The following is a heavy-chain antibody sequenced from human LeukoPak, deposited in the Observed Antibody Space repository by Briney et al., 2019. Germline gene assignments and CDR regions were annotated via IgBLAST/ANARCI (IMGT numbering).Heavy chain of an antibody. CDR1: GYTFTSYY. D-gene: IGHD5-24*01. V-gene: IGHV1-46*01. Sequence: ASVKVSRKASGYTFTSYYMHWVRQAPGQGLEWMGIINPSGGSTSYAQKFQGRVTMTRDMSTSTVYMELSSLRSEDTAVYYCARDQDGYNYDYWGQGTLVTVSS. J-gene: IGHJ4*02. CDR2: INPSGGST. CDR3: ARDQDGYNYDY.